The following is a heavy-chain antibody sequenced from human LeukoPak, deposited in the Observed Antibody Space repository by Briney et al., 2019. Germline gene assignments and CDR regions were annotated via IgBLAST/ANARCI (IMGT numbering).Heavy chain of an antibody. V-gene: IGHV4-59*08. J-gene: IGHJ6*02. D-gene: IGHD4-17*01. CDR1: GGSISSYY. CDR2: IYYSGST. CDR3: ARHVSYGTVTTRRLYGMDV. Sequence: SETLSLTCTVSGGSISSYYWSWIRQPPGKGLEWIGYIYYSGSTNYNPSLKSRVTISVDTSKNQFSLKLSSVTAADTAVYYCARHVSYGTVTTRRLYGMDVWGQGTTVTVSS.